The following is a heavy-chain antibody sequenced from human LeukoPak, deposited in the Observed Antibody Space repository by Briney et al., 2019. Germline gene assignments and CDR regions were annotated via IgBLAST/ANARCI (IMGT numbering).Heavy chain of an antibody. D-gene: IGHD3-3*01. CDR1: GGTFSSFA. Sequence: ASVKVSCKASGGTFSSFAISWVRQAPGQGLEWMGGIIPIFGTANYAQKFQGRVTITADESTSTAYMELSSLRSEDTAVYYCASSTIFGVVSATHFDYWGQGTLVTVSS. CDR3: ASSTIFGVVSATHFDY. V-gene: IGHV1-69*13. J-gene: IGHJ4*02. CDR2: IIPIFGTA.